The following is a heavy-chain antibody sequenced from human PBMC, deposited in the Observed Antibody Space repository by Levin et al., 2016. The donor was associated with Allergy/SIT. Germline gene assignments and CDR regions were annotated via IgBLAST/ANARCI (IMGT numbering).Heavy chain of an antibody. Sequence: KVSCKGSGYSFTKYWISWVRQRPGKGLEWMGRFDPSDSYINYSPSFQGHVTISGDKSITTVYLQWSSLQASDSAMYYCARAESYYYGMDVWGQGTTVTVSS. CDR1: GYSFTKYW. V-gene: IGHV5-10-1*01. CDR3: ARAESYYYGMDV. CDR2: FDPSDSYI. J-gene: IGHJ6*02.